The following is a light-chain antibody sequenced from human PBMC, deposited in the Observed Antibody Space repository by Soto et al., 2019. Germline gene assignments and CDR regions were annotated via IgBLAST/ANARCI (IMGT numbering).Light chain of an antibody. V-gene: IGKV3-20*01. CDR1: QSVSNNY. Sequence: ILLTQSQGTLYLSPGARATLSCRASQSVSNNYLAWYTQKPGQAPRLLIYGASNRATGIPDRFSGSGSATDFTLTISRLEPEDFAVYDCQQYGSSGTFGQGTKVDI. CDR2: GAS. CDR3: QQYGSSGT. J-gene: IGKJ1*01.